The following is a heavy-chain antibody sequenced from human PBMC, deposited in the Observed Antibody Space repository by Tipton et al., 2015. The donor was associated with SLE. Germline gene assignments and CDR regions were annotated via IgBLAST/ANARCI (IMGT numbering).Heavy chain of an antibody. V-gene: IGHV4-61*02. Sequence: TLSLTCTVSGGSISSGSYYWSWIRQPAGKGLEWIGRIYTSGSTDYNPSLKSRVTISVDTSKNQFSLKLSSVTAADTAMYYCARDADYSKVLDYWGQGTLVTVSS. CDR3: ARDADYSKVLDY. D-gene: IGHD4-11*01. CDR1: GGSISSGSYY. J-gene: IGHJ4*02. CDR2: IYTSGST.